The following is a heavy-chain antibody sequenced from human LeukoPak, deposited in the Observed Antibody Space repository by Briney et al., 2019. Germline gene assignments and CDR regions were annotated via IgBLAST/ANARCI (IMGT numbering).Heavy chain of an antibody. Sequence: SETLSLTCTVSGASISGHYLTWLRQPPGKGLEWIGYISHIGSTNYNPSLTSRVTIPVDTSKNQFSLKLTSVTAADTAVYYCARDRISINALDMWGQGTMVTVSS. D-gene: IGHD1-14*01. CDR1: GASISGHY. J-gene: IGHJ3*02. V-gene: IGHV4-59*11. CDR3: ARDRISINALDM. CDR2: ISHIGST.